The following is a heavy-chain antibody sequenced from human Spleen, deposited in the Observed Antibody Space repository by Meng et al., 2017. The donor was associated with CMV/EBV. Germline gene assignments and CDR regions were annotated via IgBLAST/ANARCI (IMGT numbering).Heavy chain of an antibody. CDR1: GFTFSPYR. CDR2: ISSSSTYI. CDR3: ARDAYSSSSYFDC. D-gene: IGHD6-6*01. J-gene: IGHJ4*02. Sequence: GESLKISCAASGFTFSPYRMTWVRQAPGKGLEWVSSISSSSTYIYYADSVRGRFTISRDNAKNSLYLQMNSLRVEDTAVYYCARDAYSSSSYFDCWGQGTLVTVSS. V-gene: IGHV3-21*01.